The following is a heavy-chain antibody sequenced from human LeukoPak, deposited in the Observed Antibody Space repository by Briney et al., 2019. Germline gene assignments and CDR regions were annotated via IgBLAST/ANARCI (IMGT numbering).Heavy chain of an antibody. J-gene: IGHJ6*03. CDR3: AREGRYRYGYNEYHSYMDI. D-gene: IGHD5-18*01. CDR2: IYYSGST. Sequence: SETLSLTCTVSGGSISSYYWSWMRQPPGKGLEWMGYIYYSGSTNYNPSLKSRVTISVDTSKNQFSLKLSSVTAAETAVYHCAREGRYRYGYNEYHSYMDIWGKGTTVTVSS. CDR1: GGSISSYY. V-gene: IGHV4-59*01.